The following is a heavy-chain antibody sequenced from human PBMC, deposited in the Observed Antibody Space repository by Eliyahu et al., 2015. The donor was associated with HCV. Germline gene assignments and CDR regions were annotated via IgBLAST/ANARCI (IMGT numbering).Heavy chain of an antibody. CDR1: GLTFTSYX. D-gene: IGHD5-24*01. V-gene: IGHV3-23*01. CDR2: ISTTGEKT. CDR3: AKEGPNCFDY. J-gene: IGHJ4*02. Sequence: EMNLSESGGXWVQPGGSLRLSCAASGLTFTSYXMXWVRQAPGQGLEHVSFISTTGEKTYYADSVKGRFTISRDNSKNTLYLQMNGLTVEDTAVYYCAKEGPNCFDYWGQGTLVTVSA.